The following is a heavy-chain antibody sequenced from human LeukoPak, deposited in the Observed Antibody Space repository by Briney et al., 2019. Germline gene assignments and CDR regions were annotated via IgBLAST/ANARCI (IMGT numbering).Heavy chain of an antibody. CDR1: GFTFSSYW. V-gene: IGHV3-74*01. CDR3: ARSGAPTPDY. J-gene: IGHJ4*02. Sequence: GGSLRLSCAASGFTFSSYWMHWVRQAPGKGLVWVSRIDSDGSSTIYADSVKGRFTISRDNAKNTLNLQMNSLRAEDTAPYYCARSGAPTPDYWGQGTLVIVSS. CDR2: IDSDGSST. D-gene: IGHD2-15*01.